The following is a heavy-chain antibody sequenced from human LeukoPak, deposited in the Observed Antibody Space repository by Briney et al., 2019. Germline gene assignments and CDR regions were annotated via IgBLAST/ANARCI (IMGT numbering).Heavy chain of an antibody. J-gene: IGHJ4*02. Sequence: SETLSLTCAVSGGSISSGGYSWSWIRQPLGKGLEWIGYIYHSGSTYYNPSLKSRVTISVDRSKNQFSLKLSSVTAADTAVYYCAKARLYFDYWGQGTLVTVSS. CDR3: AKARLYFDY. V-gene: IGHV4-30-2*01. CDR2: IYHSGST. CDR1: GGSISSGGYS.